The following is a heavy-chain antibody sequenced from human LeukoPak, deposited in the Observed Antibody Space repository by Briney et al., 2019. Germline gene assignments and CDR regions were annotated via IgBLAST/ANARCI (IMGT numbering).Heavy chain of an antibody. J-gene: IGHJ4*02. Sequence: MASETLSLTCTVPGGSISSGSYYWSWIRQPAGKGLEWIGRIYTSGSTNYNPSLKSRVTISVDTSKNQFSLKLSSVTAADTAVYYCARAEWLYSSSFDYWGRGTLVTVSS. CDR2: IYTSGST. CDR1: GGSISSGSYY. D-gene: IGHD6-6*01. CDR3: ARAEWLYSSSFDY. V-gene: IGHV4-61*02.